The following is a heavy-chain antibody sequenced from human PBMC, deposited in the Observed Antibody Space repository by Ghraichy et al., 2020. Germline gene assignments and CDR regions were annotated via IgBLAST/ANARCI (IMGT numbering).Heavy chain of an antibody. V-gene: IGHV3-53*01. J-gene: IGHJ4*02. Sequence: GGSLRLSCAASGFTVSSNYISWVRQAPGKGLEWVSVIYSGGSTYYADSVKGRFTISRDNSKNTLYLQMNSLRAEDTAVYYCARVGTYSGYEYWGQGTLVTVSS. CDR2: IYSGGST. CDR3: ARVGTYSGYEY. CDR1: GFTVSSNY. D-gene: IGHD5-12*01.